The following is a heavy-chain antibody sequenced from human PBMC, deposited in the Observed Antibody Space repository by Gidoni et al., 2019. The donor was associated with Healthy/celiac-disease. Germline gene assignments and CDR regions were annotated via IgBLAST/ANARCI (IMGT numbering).Heavy chain of an antibody. D-gene: IGHD2-2*01. CDR2: ISSSSSYT. J-gene: IGHJ6*02. Sequence: QVQLVESGGGLVKPGGSLRLSCTASGFTFSDYYVRWIRQAPGKGLEWVSYISSSSSYTNYADSVKGRFTISRDNAKNSLYLQMNSLRAEDTAVYYCARARYCSSTSCYVEYYYGMDVWGQGTTVTVSS. CDR3: ARARYCSSTSCYVEYYYGMDV. V-gene: IGHV3-11*05. CDR1: GFTFSDYY.